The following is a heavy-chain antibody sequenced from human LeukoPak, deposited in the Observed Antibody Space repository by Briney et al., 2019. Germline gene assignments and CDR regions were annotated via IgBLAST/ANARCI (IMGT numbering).Heavy chain of an antibody. CDR3: ARGGYDFWSGYPYYYYMDV. CDR1: GGSFSGYY. CDR2: INHSGST. D-gene: IGHD3-3*01. Sequence: SETLSLTCAVYGGSFSGYYWSWIRQPPGKGLEWIGEINHSGSTNYNPSLKSRVTISVDTSKNQFSLKLSSVTAADTAVYYCARGGYDFWSGYPYYYYMDVWGKGTTVTVSS. J-gene: IGHJ6*03. V-gene: IGHV4-34*01.